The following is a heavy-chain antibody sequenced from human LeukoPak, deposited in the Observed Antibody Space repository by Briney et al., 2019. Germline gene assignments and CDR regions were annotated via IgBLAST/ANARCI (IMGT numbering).Heavy chain of an antibody. CDR1: GFTFGSLH. V-gene: IGHV3-23*01. CDR3: ARDCTNGVCPI. D-gene: IGHD2-8*01. Sequence: GGSLRLSCVAAGFTFGSLHMTWVRQAPGKGLEWVSAISGSGGSTYYADSVKGRFTISRDNSKNTLYLQMNSLRAEDTAVYYCARDCTNGVCPIWGQGTMVTVSS. CDR2: ISGSGGST. J-gene: IGHJ3*02.